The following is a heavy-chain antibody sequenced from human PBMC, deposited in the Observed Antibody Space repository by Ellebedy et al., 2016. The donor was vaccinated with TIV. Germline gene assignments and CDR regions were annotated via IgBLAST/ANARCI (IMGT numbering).Heavy chain of an antibody. CDR1: GFTFGDYA. CDR2: IRSKAYGGTT. D-gene: IGHD3-22*01. J-gene: IGHJ4*02. CDR3: TRDGPYDSSGYVGY. V-gene: IGHV3-49*03. Sequence: GESLKISXTASGFTFGDYAMSWFRQAPGKGLEWVGFIRSKAYGGTTEYAASVKGRFTISRDDSKSIAYLQMNSLKTEDTAVYYCTRDGPYDSSGYVGYWGQGTLVTVSS.